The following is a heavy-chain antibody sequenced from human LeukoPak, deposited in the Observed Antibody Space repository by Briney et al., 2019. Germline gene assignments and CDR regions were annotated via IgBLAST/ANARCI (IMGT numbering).Heavy chain of an antibody. CDR1: GYTFTSYG. V-gene: IGHV1-18*01. J-gene: IGHJ5*02. CDR2: ISAYNGNT. Sequence: ASVKVSCKASGYTFTSYGISWVRQAPGQGLEWMGWISAYNGNTNYAQKLQGRVTITADKSTSTAYMELSSLRSEDTAVYYCARGNNYGSAQSRFDPWGQGTLVTVSS. D-gene: IGHD3-10*01. CDR3: ARGNNYGSAQSRFDP.